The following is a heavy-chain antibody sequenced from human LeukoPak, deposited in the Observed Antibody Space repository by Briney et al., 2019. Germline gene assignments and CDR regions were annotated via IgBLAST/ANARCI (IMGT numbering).Heavy chain of an antibody. Sequence: GGSLRLSCAASGFTFSDYNMNWVRQAPGRGLDWVSSISSSSSYIYYADSVKGRFTISRDNAKNSLYLQMNSLRAEDTAVYYCARSRSWDYYYYYMDVWGKGTTVTISS. CDR2: ISSSSSYI. D-gene: IGHD3-16*01. J-gene: IGHJ6*03. V-gene: IGHV3-21*01. CDR1: GFTFSDYN. CDR3: ARSRSWDYYYYYMDV.